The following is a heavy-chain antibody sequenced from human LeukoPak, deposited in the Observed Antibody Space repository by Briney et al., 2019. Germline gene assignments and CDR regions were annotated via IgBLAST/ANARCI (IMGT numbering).Heavy chain of an antibody. Sequence: GGSLRLSCAASGFTFSSYWIHWVRQAPGKGLLWVSRINSDGSVTTYADSVKGRFTISRDNAKNTLYLQMNSLRAEDTAVYYCTRATGSFYGLGYWGQGNLVTVSS. CDR2: INSDGSVT. CDR3: TRATGSFYGLGY. J-gene: IGHJ4*02. D-gene: IGHD1-26*01. V-gene: IGHV3-74*01. CDR1: GFTFSSYW.